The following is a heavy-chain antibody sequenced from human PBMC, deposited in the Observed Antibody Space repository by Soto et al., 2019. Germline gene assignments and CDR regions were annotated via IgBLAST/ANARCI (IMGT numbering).Heavy chain of an antibody. CDR2: IKHDGSEN. J-gene: IGHJ4*02. CDR1: GFTFNDYN. CDR3: VRGPLDSSASL. Sequence: GGSLRLSCTASGFTFNDYNMNWIRQAPGKGLEWVATIKHDGSENHCVDSMKGRFTISRDNARNSLYLQMNRLRAEDTAVFFCVRGPLDSSASLWGQGTLVTVSS. D-gene: IGHD3-22*01. V-gene: IGHV3-7*01.